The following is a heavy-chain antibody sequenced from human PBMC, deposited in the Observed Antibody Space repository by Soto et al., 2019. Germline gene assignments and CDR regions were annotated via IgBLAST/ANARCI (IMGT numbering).Heavy chain of an antibody. Sequence: SETLSLTCTVSGGSISSSSYYWGWIRQPPGKGLEWIGSIYYSGSTYYNPSLKSRVTISVDTSKNQFSLKLSSVTAADTAVYYCAGIHCSGGSCYSNYYYGMDVWGQGTTVTVSS. J-gene: IGHJ6*02. D-gene: IGHD2-15*01. V-gene: IGHV4-39*01. CDR2: IYYSGST. CDR3: AGIHCSGGSCYSNYYYGMDV. CDR1: GGSISSSSYY.